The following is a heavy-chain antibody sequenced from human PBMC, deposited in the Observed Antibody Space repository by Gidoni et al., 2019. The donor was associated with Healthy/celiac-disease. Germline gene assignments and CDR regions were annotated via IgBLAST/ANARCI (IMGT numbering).Heavy chain of an antibody. V-gene: IGHV3-23*01. CDR3: AKEISIQWPTAVP. J-gene: IGHJ4*02. D-gene: IGHD6-13*01. CDR2: IGGSGGST. Sequence: EVQLLESGGGLVQPGGSLRRSCAASGFTFSSSSMSWVRQDQGKGLEWVSAIGGSGGSTSYADSVKGRYTISRDNSKNTLYLQMNSLRAEDTAVYYCAKEISIQWPTAVPWGQGTLVTVSS. CDR1: GFTFSSSS.